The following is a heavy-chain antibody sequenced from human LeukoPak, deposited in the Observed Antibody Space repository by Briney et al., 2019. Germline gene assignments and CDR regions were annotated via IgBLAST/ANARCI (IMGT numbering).Heavy chain of an antibody. V-gene: IGHV1-18*01. CDR3: AGGYSNGETDY. CDR2: ISAYNGNT. CDR1: GYTFTSYG. J-gene: IGHJ4*02. Sequence: EASVKVSCKASGYTFTSYGISWVRQAPGQGLEWMGWISAYNGNTNYAQKLQGRVTMTTDTSTSRAYMELRSLRSDDTAVYYCAGGYSNGETDYWGQGTWSPSPQ. D-gene: IGHD5-18*01.